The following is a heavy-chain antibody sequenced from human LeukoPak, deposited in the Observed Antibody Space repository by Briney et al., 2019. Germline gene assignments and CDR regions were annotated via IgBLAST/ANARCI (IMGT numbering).Heavy chain of an antibody. CDR2: IYYSGST. Sequence: SVTLSLTCTVSGGSISSHYWRWIRQPPGKGLEWIGYIYYSGSTNYNPSLKSRVTISVDTSKNQFSLKLSSVTAADTAVYYCARVGYDFWSGYLDYWGQGTLVTVSS. D-gene: IGHD3-3*01. J-gene: IGHJ4*02. V-gene: IGHV4-59*11. CDR3: ARVGYDFWSGYLDY. CDR1: GGSISSHY.